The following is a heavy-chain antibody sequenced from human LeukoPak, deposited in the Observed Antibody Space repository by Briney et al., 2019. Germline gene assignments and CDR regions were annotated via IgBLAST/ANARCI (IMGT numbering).Heavy chain of an antibody. CDR3: AADTSGYRIFNY. CDR1: GGSISRGGYC. D-gene: IGHD3-22*01. CDR2: IDYSGST. V-gene: IGHV4-31*03. J-gene: IGHJ4*02. Sequence: SETLSLTCTVSGGSISRGGYCWSWIRQHPGKALEWIGCIDYSGSTFYNPSLKSRLTMSIDTSKNQFSLKLSSVTAADTAVYYCAADTSGYRIFNYWGQGTLVTVPS.